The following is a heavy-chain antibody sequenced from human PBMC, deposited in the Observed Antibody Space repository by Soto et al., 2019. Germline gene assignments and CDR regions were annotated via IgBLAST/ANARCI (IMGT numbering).Heavy chain of an antibody. D-gene: IGHD1-26*01. CDR3: ARDFGEVGSTAAFDI. CDR1: GFSFSSFW. V-gene: IGHV3-74*01. J-gene: IGHJ3*02. Sequence: PVGSLRLSCAASGFSFSSFWMHWARQAPGKGLVRVAHIHNDGSRTSYADSVKGRFTISRDNAKNTLYLQMNSLRAEDTAMYYCARDFGEVGSTAAFDIWGQGTMVTVSS. CDR2: IHNDGSRT.